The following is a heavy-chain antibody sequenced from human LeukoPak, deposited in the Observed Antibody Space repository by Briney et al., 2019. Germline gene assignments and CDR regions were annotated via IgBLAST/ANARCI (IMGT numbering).Heavy chain of an antibody. CDR3: AKFGFWVRGDYDFNN. J-gene: IGHJ4*02. D-gene: IGHD4-17*01. V-gene: IGHV3-23*01. Sequence: GGSLRLSCAASGFTFSTYAMNWLRQAPGKGLEWVSVISGGGGTTYYADSVKGRFTISRDNSKNMLYLQMHSLRAEDTAIYYCAKFGFWVRGDYDFNNWGQGTLVTVSS. CDR1: GFTFSTYA. CDR2: ISGGGGTT.